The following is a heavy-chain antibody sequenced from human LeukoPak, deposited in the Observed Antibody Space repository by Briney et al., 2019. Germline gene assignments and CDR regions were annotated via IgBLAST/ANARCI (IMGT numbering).Heavy chain of an antibody. CDR1: GFTFSSFE. D-gene: IGHD2-21*02. CDR3: AVAYCGDDCYDYYLDS. J-gene: IGHJ4*02. CDR2: ITSSGSTI. Sequence: PGGSLRLSCAASGFTFSSFEVNWVRQAPGKGLEWVSYITSSGSTIYYADSVKGRFTISRDNAENSLYLQMNSLRVEDTAVYYCAVAYCGDDCYDYYLDSWGQGTLVTVSS. V-gene: IGHV3-48*03.